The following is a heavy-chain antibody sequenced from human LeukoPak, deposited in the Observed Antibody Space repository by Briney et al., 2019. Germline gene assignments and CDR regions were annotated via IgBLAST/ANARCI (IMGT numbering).Heavy chain of an antibody. CDR3: AKVSGSGSYLDY. V-gene: IGHV3-23*01. CDR2: ISSSGGST. CDR1: GLTFRTYA. Sequence: PGGSLRLSCAASGLTFRTYAMSWVRQAPGKGLEWLSAISSSGGSTYYADSVKGRFTISRDNSKNTLLLQMHSLKAEDTAVYYCAKVSGSGSYLDYWGQGTLVTVSS. D-gene: IGHD3-10*01. J-gene: IGHJ4*02.